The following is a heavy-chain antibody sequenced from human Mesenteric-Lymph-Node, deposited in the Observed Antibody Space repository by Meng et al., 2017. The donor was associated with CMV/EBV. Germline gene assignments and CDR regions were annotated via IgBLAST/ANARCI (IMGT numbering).Heavy chain of an antibody. CDR1: GFTFSSCW. V-gene: IGHV3-7*01. Sequence: GESLKISCAASGFTFSSCWMSWVRQAPGKGLEWVANINQDGSEKYYVDFVKGRFTISRDDAKNSLFLQMNSLRAEDTAVYYCTRDHPIADPNDYYGMDVWGQGTTVTVSS. D-gene: IGHD6-13*01. CDR3: TRDHPIADPNDYYGMDV. J-gene: IGHJ6*02. CDR2: INQDGSEK.